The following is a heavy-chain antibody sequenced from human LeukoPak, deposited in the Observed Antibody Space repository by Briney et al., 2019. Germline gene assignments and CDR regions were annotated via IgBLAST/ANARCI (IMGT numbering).Heavy chain of an antibody. D-gene: IGHD3-10*01. Sequence: SETLSLTCSVSGGSISSYYWSWIRQPPGKGLEWTGYIYYSGSTNYNPSLKSRVTISVDTSKNQFSLKLSSVTAADTAVYYCARGWPHGSGSTDGDYWGQGTLVTVSS. CDR2: IYYSGST. J-gene: IGHJ4*02. CDR3: ARGWPHGSGSTDGDY. V-gene: IGHV4-59*01. CDR1: GGSISSYY.